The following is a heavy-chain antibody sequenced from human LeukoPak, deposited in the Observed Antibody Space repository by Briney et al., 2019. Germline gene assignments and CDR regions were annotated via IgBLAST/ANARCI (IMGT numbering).Heavy chain of an antibody. CDR3: ARSFVYYDSLDY. V-gene: IGHV3-7*01. Sequence: PGGSLRLSCAASGFTFTSYGMSWVRQAPGKGLEWVANIKQDGGEKNYVDTVKGGFTISRDNAKNSLYLQMKSLRAEDTAVYYCARSFVYYDSLDYWGQGTLVTVSS. CDR1: GFTFTSYG. CDR2: IKQDGGEK. D-gene: IGHD3-22*01. J-gene: IGHJ4*02.